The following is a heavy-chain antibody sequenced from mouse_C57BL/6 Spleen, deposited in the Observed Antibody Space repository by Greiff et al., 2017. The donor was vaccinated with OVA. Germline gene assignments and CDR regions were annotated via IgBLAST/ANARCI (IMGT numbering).Heavy chain of an antibody. CDR2: IDPNSGGT. V-gene: IGHV1-72*01. CDR3: ARPTMVTTGFDY. D-gene: IGHD2-2*01. J-gene: IGHJ2*01. Sequence: QVQLQQSGPELVKPGASVKLSCKASGYTFTSYWMHWVKQRHGRGLEWIGRIDPNSGGTKYNEKFKSKATLTVDKPSSTAYMQLSSLTSEDSAVYYCARPTMVTTGFDYWGQGTTLTVSS. CDR1: GYTFTSYW.